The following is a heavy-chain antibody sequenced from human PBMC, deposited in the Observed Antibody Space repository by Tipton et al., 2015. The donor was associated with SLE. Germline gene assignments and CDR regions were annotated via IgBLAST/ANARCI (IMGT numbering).Heavy chain of an antibody. J-gene: IGHJ3*02. V-gene: IGHV4-34*09. CDR1: GGSFSGYY. CDR3: ARGEDPDPFDS. CDR2: INHSGST. Sequence: TLSLTCAVYGGSFSGYYWSWIRQPPGKGLEWIGEINHSGSTYYNPSLKSRVTISIDASKNQFSLKLSSVTAADTAVYSCARGEDPDPFDSWGRGTMVTVSS.